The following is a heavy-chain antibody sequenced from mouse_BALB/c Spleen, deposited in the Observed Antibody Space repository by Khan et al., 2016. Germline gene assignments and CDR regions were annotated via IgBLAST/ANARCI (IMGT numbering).Heavy chain of an antibody. CDR1: GYSITSGYY. CDR2: ISYDGSN. J-gene: IGHJ4*01. D-gene: IGHD2-14*01. Sequence: EVQLQESGPGLVKPSQSLSLTCSVTGYSITSGYYWNWIRQFPGNKLEWMGYISYDGSNNYNPSLKNRIPITRDTSCNQFFFKLNSLTSEDTSAYYCVTVRRVYAMVYWGQGTSVT. V-gene: IGHV3-6*02. CDR3: VTVRRVYAMVY.